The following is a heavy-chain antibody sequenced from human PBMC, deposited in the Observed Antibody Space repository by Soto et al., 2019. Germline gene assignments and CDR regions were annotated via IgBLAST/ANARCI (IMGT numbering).Heavy chain of an antibody. CDR3: ARGSGWLTDY. CDR2: THPTGNS. D-gene: IGHD6-19*01. Sequence: SETLSLTCTFTGDSFSSISNHYCSWIRQSPGKGLDWIGETHPTGNSNYHPSLKSRVFISVDTSKSQCSLKMTSVTAADTAVYYCARGSGWLTDYWGQGTQVTVSS. J-gene: IGHJ4*02. CDR1: GDSFSSISNHY. V-gene: IGHV4-4*09.